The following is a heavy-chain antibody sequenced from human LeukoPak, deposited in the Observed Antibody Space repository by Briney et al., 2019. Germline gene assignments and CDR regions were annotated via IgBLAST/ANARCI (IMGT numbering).Heavy chain of an antibody. D-gene: IGHD1-26*01. J-gene: IGHJ4*02. Sequence: GGSLRLSCAASGFIFSSYGMHWVRQAPGKGLQWVGFIQYDGTNKYYADSVKGRFTISRDNAKNSLYLQMNSLRAEDTAVYYCARVYYGGSYPVDYWGQGTLVTVSS. CDR2: IQYDGTNK. V-gene: IGHV3-30*02. CDR1: GFIFSSYG. CDR3: ARVYYGGSYPVDY.